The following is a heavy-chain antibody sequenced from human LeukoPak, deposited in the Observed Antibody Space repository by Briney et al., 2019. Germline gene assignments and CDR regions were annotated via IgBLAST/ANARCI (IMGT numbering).Heavy chain of an antibody. CDR2: IRYDGSNK. CDR3: AKGRFLEWLRFDY. D-gene: IGHD3-3*01. Sequence: GGSLRLSCAASGFTFSSYGMHWVRQAPGKGLEWVAFIRYDGSNKYYADSVEGRFTISRDNSKNTLYLQMNSLRAEDTAVYYCAKGRFLEWLRFDYWGQGTLVTVSS. J-gene: IGHJ4*02. V-gene: IGHV3-30*02. CDR1: GFTFSSYG.